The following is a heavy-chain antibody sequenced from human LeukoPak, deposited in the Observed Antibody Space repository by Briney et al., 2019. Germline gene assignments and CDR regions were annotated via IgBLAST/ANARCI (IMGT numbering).Heavy chain of an antibody. V-gene: IGHV4-31*03. CDR1: GFSISSGGYY. Sequence: SETLSLTCTVSGFSISSGGYYWSWIRQHPGKGLEWIGYIYYSGSTYYNPSLKSRVTISVDTSKNQFSLKLSSVTAADTAVYYCARERTYGDYSFDYWGQGTLVTVSS. CDR3: ARERTYGDYSFDY. D-gene: IGHD4-17*01. CDR2: IYYSGST. J-gene: IGHJ4*02.